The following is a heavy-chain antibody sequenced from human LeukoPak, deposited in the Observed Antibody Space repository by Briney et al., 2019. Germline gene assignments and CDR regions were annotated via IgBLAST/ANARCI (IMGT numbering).Heavy chain of an antibody. CDR1: GYTFTGYY. D-gene: IGHD3-22*01. J-gene: IGHJ5*02. CDR3: ARDALYCYDSSGYS. V-gene: IGHV1-2*02. Sequence: ASVKVSCKASGYTFTGYYMHWVRQAPGQGLEWMGWINPNSGGTNYAQKFQGRVTMTRDTSISTAYMELSRLRSDDTAVYYCARDALYCYDSSGYSWGQGTLVTVSS. CDR2: INPNSGGT.